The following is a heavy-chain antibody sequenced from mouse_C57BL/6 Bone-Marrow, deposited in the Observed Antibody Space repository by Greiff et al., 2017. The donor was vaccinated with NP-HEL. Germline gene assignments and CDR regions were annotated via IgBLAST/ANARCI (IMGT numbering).Heavy chain of an antibody. V-gene: IGHV1-53*01. D-gene: IGHD1-1*01. J-gene: IGHJ4*01. CDR1: GYTFTSYW. CDR2: INPSNGGT. Sequence: VQLQQPGTELVQPGASVKLSCTASGYTFTSYWMHWVKQRPGQGLEWIGNINPSNGGTNYNEKFKSKATLTVDKSSSTAYMQLSSLTSEDSAVYYCAPLRGYYAMDYWGQGTSVTVSS. CDR3: APLRGYYAMDY.